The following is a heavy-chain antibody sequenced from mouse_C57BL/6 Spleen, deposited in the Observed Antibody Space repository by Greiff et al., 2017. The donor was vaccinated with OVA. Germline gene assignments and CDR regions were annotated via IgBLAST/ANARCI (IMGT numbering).Heavy chain of an antibody. D-gene: IGHD1-1*01. CDR1: GYTFTSYG. J-gene: IGHJ2*01. Sequence: VQLQQSGAELARPGASVKLSCKASGYTFTSYGISWVKQRTGQGLEWIGEIYPRSGNTYYNEKFKGKATLTADKSSSTAYMELRSLTSEDSAVYFCARRDASYYGSSDYFDYWGQGTTLTVSS. CDR3: ARRDASYYGSSDYFDY. V-gene: IGHV1-81*01. CDR2: IYPRSGNT.